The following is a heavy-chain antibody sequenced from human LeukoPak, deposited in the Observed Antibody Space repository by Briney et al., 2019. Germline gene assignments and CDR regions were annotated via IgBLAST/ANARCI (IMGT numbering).Heavy chain of an antibody. CDR1: AFTFSSYG. Sequence: GRSLRLSCAASAFTFSSYGMHWVRQAPGKGLEWVAVISYDGSNKYYADSVKGRFTISRDNSKNTLYLQMNSLRAEDTAVYYCAKDRPLVGAVRYWGQGTLVTVSS. V-gene: IGHV3-30*18. J-gene: IGHJ4*02. D-gene: IGHD1-26*01. CDR3: AKDRPLVGAVRY. CDR2: ISYDGSNK.